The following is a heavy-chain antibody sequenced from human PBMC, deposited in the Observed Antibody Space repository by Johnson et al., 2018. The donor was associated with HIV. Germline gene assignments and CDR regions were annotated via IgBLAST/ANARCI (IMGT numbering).Heavy chain of an antibody. CDR1: GFTFSNAW. CDR2: IRSKTDGETT. V-gene: IGHV3-15*01. CDR3: LQDGYCSGANCHTGAFDV. D-gene: IGHD2-2*02. J-gene: IGHJ3*01. Sequence: VQLVESGGGLVKPGGSLRLSCAATGFTFSNAWMSWVRQVPGKGLEWVGRIRSKTDGETTDYAAPVEGRFTISRDDSKNTLYRQMERLRVEDTAVYFCLQDGYCSGANCHTGAFDVWGRGTTVTVSS.